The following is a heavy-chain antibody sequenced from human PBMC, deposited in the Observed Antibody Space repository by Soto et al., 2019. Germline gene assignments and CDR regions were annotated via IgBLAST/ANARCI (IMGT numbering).Heavy chain of an antibody. CDR3: ARDGVVGDKALKD. CDR2: IKEDGSEK. V-gene: IGHV3-7*01. Sequence: VGRLRFSCAPSRCTLSNYWMTCVRHAPGKRLEWVANIKEDGSEKHYVDSVKGRFTISRDNAKNSLYLQMTSLRVEDTAVYFCARDGVVGDKALKDWGQGASFTVS. CDR1: RCTLSNYW. J-gene: IGHJ4*02. D-gene: IGHD1-26*01.